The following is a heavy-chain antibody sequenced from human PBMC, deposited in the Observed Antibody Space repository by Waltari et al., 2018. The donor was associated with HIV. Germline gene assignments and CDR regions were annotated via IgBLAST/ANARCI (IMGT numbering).Heavy chain of an antibody. CDR3: AKSQGSGTYYYGMDV. J-gene: IGHJ6*02. CDR2: ISGSGGST. Sequence: EVQLLESGGGLVQPGGSLRPSCAASGFTFSSFAMGWVRQAPGKGLEWVSAISGSGGSTYYADSVKGRFTISRDNSKNTLYLQMNSLRAEDTAVYYCAKSQGSGTYYYGMDVWGQGTTVTVSS. V-gene: IGHV3-23*01. D-gene: IGHD3-10*01. CDR1: GFTFSSFA.